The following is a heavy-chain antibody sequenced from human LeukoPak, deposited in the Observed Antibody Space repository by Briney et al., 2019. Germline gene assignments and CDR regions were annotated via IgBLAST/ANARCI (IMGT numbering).Heavy chain of an antibody. CDR2: IYYSGST. D-gene: IGHD3-10*01. Sequence: SETLSLTCTVSGGPISSYHWSWIRQPPGKGLEWIGYIYYSGSTNYNPSLKSRVTISVDTSKNQFSLKLSSVTAADTAVYYCARGGLLFDYWGQGTLVTISS. CDR3: ARGGLLFDY. CDR1: GGPISSYH. V-gene: IGHV4-59*01. J-gene: IGHJ4*02.